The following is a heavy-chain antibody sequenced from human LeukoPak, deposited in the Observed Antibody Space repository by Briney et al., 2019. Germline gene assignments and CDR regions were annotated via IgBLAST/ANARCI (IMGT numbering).Heavy chain of an antibody. CDR2: INSDGCST. CDR1: GFTFSSYW. J-gene: IGHJ6*03. Sequence: GGSLRLSCAASGFTFSSYWMHWVRQAPGKGLVWVSRINSDGCSTSYADSVKGRFTISRDNAKNTLYLQMNSLRAEDTAVYYCARVSGSYYNKYYYYMDVWGKGTTVTVSS. D-gene: IGHD1-26*01. CDR3: ARVSGSYYNKYYYYMDV. V-gene: IGHV3-74*01.